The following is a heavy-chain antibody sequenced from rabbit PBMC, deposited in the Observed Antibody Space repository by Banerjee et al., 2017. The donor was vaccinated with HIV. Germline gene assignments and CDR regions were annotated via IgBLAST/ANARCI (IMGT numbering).Heavy chain of an antibody. D-gene: IGHD4-2*01. V-gene: IGHV1S45*01. CDR1: GFSFSSSYY. CDR3: ARGGLVTGDNL. J-gene: IGHJ4*01. Sequence: QEQLVESGGGLVQPEGSLTLTCTASGFSFSSSYYMCWVRQAPGKGLEWIGCIYTGSSGSTVYATWAKGRFTISETSSTTVTLQMTSLTAADTATYFCARGGLVTGDNLWGQGTLVTVS. CDR2: IYTGSSGST.